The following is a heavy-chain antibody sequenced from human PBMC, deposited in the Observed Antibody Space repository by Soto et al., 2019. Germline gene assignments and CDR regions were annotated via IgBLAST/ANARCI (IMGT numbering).Heavy chain of an antibody. D-gene: IGHD3-10*01. CDR1: GYTFTGYF. Sequence: QVQLLQSGAEVKKPGASVKVSCKASGYTFTGYFMHWVLQAPGQGLEWMGWINPYSGGADYAQSFQGRVTMTRATSMSRVYMDLSRLRFDDPAVFYCARVIRGAYYNSTLETWGQGPVVTVSS. J-gene: IGHJ5*02. V-gene: IGHV1-2*02. CDR3: ARVIRGAYYNSTLET. CDR2: INPYSGGA.